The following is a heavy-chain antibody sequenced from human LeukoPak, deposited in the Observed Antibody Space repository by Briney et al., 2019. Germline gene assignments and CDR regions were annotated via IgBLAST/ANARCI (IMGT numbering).Heavy chain of an antibody. D-gene: IGHD3-22*01. CDR1: GGTFSSYA. CDR2: IIPIFGTA. Sequence: SVKVSCKASGGTFSSYAISWVRQAPGQGLEWMGGIIPIFGTANYAQKFQGRVTITTDESTSTAFMELSSLRSEDTAVYYCARAGSNYDYYFDYWGQGTLVTVSS. CDR3: ARAGSNYDYYFDY. V-gene: IGHV1-69*05. J-gene: IGHJ4*02.